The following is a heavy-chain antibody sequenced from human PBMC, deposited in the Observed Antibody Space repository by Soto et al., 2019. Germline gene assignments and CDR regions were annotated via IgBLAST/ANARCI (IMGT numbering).Heavy chain of an antibody. Sequence: SETLSLTCTVSGGSISSGGFHWSWIRQHPGKGLEWIGNIYYSGSTYYNPSLESRVSLSVDTSKNQFSLKLSSVTAADTAVYYCARATLSDIVVVVAAHFDYWGQGTLVTVSS. CDR3: ARATLSDIVVVVAAHFDY. CDR2: IYYSGST. J-gene: IGHJ4*02. CDR1: GGSISSGGFH. V-gene: IGHV4-31*03. D-gene: IGHD2-15*01.